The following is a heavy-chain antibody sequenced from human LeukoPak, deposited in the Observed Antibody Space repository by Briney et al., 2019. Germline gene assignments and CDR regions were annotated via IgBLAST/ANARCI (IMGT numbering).Heavy chain of an antibody. Sequence: SETLSLTCAVYGGSFSGYYWSWIRQPPGKGLEWIGEINHSGSTNYNPPLKSRVTISVDTSKNQFSLKLSSVTAADTAVYYCARGVRRSTFDYWGQGTLVTVSS. CDR1: GGSFSGYY. V-gene: IGHV4-34*01. D-gene: IGHD1-26*01. CDR2: INHSGST. CDR3: ARGVRRSTFDY. J-gene: IGHJ4*02.